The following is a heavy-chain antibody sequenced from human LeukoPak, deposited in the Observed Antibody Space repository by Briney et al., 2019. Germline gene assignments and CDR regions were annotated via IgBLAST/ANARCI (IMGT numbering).Heavy chain of an antibody. V-gene: IGHV3-21*01. CDR3: ARTNTEYSSGWYSFDP. Sequence: PGGSLRLSCAASGFTFSSYSMNWVRQAPGKGLEWVSSISSSSSYIYYADSVKGRFTISRDNAKNSLYLQMNSLRAEDTAVYYFARTNTEYSSGWYSFDPWGQGTLVTVSS. CDR1: GFTFSSYS. J-gene: IGHJ5*02. CDR2: ISSSSSYI. D-gene: IGHD6-19*01.